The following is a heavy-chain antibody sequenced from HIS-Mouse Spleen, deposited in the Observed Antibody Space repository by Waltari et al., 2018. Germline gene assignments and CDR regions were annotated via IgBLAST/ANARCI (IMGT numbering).Heavy chain of an antibody. CDR1: GFTFSSYA. CDR3: ARDSHSSGWSTLGP. D-gene: IGHD6-19*01. J-gene: IGHJ5*02. Sequence: QVQLVESGGGVVQPGRSLRLSCAASGFTFSSYAMHWVRQAPGKGLEWVAVISYDGSNKYSADAVKGRFTISRDNSKNTLYLQMNSLRAEDTAVYYCARDSHSSGWSTLGPWGQGTLVTVSS. V-gene: IGHV3-30-3*01. CDR2: ISYDGSNK.